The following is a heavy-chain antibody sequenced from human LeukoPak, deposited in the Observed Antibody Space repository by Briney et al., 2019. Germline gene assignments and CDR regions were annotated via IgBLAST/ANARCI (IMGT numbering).Heavy chain of an antibody. D-gene: IGHD2-2*01. V-gene: IGHV3-30*18. CDR2: ISYDGSNK. CDR3: AKAAGYCSSTSCPRGDYYYYYGMDV. J-gene: IGHJ6*02. Sequence: PGGSLRLSCAASGFTFSSYGMHWVRQAPGKGLEWVAVISYDGSNKYYAESVKGRFTISRDNSKNTLYLQMNSLRAEDTAVYYCAKAAGYCSSTSCPRGDYYYYYGMDVRGQGTTVTVSS. CDR1: GFTFSSYG.